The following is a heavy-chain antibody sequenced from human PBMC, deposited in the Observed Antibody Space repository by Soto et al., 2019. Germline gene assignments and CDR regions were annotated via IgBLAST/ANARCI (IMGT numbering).Heavy chain of an antibody. V-gene: IGHV1-3*01. D-gene: IGHD4-17*01. Sequence: KFQGRVTITRDTSASTAYMELSSLRSEDTAVYYCARGLTTVTVNAFDIWGQGTMVTV. J-gene: IGHJ3*02. CDR3: ARGLTTVTVNAFDI.